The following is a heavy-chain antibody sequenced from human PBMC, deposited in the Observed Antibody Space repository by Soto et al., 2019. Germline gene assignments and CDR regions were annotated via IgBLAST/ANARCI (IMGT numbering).Heavy chain of an antibody. CDR3: ARGVDGQWADY. V-gene: IGHV4-59*01. J-gene: IGHJ4*02. CDR1: GGSINDYF. Sequence: KSSEPLSLTFTVSGGSINDYFWTRIRQPPGKGLEWIGYIFYSGSTNYNPSLKSRVSISLHTSKNQFSLTLNSMTAADTAVYYCARGVDGQWADYWGQGTLVTVSS. D-gene: IGHD6-19*01. CDR2: IFYSGST.